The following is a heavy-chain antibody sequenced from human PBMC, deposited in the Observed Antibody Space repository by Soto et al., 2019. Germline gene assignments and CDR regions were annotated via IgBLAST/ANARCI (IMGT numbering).Heavy chain of an antibody. CDR3: ASPPRYNWNYLWGYYGMDA. J-gene: IGHJ6*02. Sequence: QVQLVQSGAEVKKPGSSVKVSCKASGGTFSSYAISWVRQAPGQGLEWMGGIIPIFGTANYAQKFQGRVPTTADKSTSTAYMELSSLGSEDTAVYYCASPPRYNWNYLWGYYGMDAWGQGTTVTVSS. CDR2: IIPIFGTA. V-gene: IGHV1-69*06. D-gene: IGHD1-7*01. CDR1: GGTFSSYA.